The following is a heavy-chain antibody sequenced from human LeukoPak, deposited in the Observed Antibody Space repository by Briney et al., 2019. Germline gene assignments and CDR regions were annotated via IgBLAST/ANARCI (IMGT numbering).Heavy chain of an antibody. CDR2: IHHTGNT. CDR1: GYSIKSGHY. CDR3: ARGWDYERSEPHDY. D-gene: IGHD3-22*01. J-gene: IGHJ4*02. V-gene: IGHV4-38-2*01. Sequence: PSETLSLTCAVSGYSIKSGHYWGWIRQPPGKGLEYIGSIHHTGNTYYNPSLKSRVIMSVDTSKNQFSLKLSSVTAADTAVYYCARGWDYERSEPHDYWGQGTLVIVSS.